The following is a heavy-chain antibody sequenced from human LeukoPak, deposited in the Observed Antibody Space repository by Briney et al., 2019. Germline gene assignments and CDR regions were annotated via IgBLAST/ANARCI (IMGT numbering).Heavy chain of an antibody. J-gene: IGHJ3*02. CDR3: AKGYSYGLNDAFDI. D-gene: IGHD5-18*01. V-gene: IGHV3-48*01. CDR2: ISSSSSII. CDR1: EFTFSTYS. Sequence: GGSLRLSCAASEFTFSTYSMNWVRQAPGKGLEWVAYISSSSSIIYYADSVKGRFTISRDNAKNSLYLQMNSLRAEDTAVYYCAKGYSYGLNDAFDIWGQGTMVTVSS.